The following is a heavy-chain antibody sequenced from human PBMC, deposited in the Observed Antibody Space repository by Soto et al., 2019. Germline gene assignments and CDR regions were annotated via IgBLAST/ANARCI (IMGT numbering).Heavy chain of an antibody. CDR3: VCGGNFFVY. V-gene: IGHV3-7*01. CDR2: INQDGSER. J-gene: IGHJ4*02. D-gene: IGHD3-16*01. CDR1: GFTFSTYW. Sequence: EVQLVESGGGLVQPGGSLRLPCAASGFTFSTYWMTWVRHPPGKGREWVDSINQDGSERYYVDSVRGRFTISRDNAKNSLYLQMNCLRAEDTAVYYCVCGGNFFVYWGQGTLVTVSP.